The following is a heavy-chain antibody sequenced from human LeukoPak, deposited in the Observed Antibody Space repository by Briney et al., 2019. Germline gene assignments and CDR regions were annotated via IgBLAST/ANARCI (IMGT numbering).Heavy chain of an antibody. J-gene: IGHJ3*02. CDR3: ARSYGVDAFDI. V-gene: IGHV4-39*01. Sequence: SETLSLTCTVSGGSISSSSHYWGWIRQPPGKGLEWIGSIYYTGRNYYNPSLKSRVTISVDTSKNQFSLKLSSVTAADTAVYYCARSYGVDAFDIWGQGTMVTVSS. CDR2: IYYTGRN. D-gene: IGHD4-17*01. CDR1: GGSISSSSHY.